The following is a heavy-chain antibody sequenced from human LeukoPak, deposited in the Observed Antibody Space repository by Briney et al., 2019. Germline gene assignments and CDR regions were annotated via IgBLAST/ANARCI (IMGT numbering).Heavy chain of an antibody. V-gene: IGHV4-39*01. CDR2: IHRSGNT. Sequence: PSETLSLTCTVSGGSISSGSYYWTWIRQPPGKGLEWIGEIHRSGNTNYHPSLRSRVTISVDTSKNHVYLTLNSVAAADTAIYYRAASLWFGVNPEYWGQGTLVTVSS. CDR1: GGSISSGSYY. D-gene: IGHD3-10*01. J-gene: IGHJ4*02. CDR3: AASLWFGVNPEY.